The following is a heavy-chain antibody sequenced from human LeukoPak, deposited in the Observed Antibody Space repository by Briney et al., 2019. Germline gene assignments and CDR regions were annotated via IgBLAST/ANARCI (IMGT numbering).Heavy chain of an antibody. CDR2: IYYSGST. CDR3: ARQVVISGWYVDYLDY. CDR1: GGSISSSSYY. V-gene: IGHV4-39*01. Sequence: SETLSLTCTVSGGSISSSSYYWGWIRQPPGKGLEWIASIYYSGSTYYKPSLKSRVTISVDTSKNQFSLKLSSVTAADTAVYSCARQVVISGWYVDYLDYWGQGTLVTVSS. D-gene: IGHD6-19*01. J-gene: IGHJ4*02.